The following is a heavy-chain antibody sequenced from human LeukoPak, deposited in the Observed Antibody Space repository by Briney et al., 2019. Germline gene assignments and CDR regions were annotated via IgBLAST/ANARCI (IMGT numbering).Heavy chain of an antibody. J-gene: IGHJ5*02. D-gene: IGHD6-13*01. Sequence: SETLSHTCTVSGGSISTYYWSWIRQPPGKGLEWIAYIYYSGSTNYNPSLKSRVTISVDTSKNQFSLKLSSVTAADTAVYYCARNIAAAGNWRDWFDPWGQGTLVTVSS. CDR3: ARNIAAAGNWRDWFDP. CDR2: IYYSGST. CDR1: GGSISTYY. V-gene: IGHV4-59*01.